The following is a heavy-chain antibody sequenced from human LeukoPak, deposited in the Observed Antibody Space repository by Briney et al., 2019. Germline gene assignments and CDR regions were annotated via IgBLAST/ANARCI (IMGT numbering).Heavy chain of an antibody. Sequence: SETLSLTCTVSGDSISSYSWSWIRQPPGKGLEWIGSMYYSGSTYYNPSLKSRVTISVDTSKNQFSLKLSSVTAADTAVYYCARLVGFWSGYYPHGAFDIWGQGTMVTVSS. CDR1: GDSISSYS. CDR2: MYYSGST. J-gene: IGHJ3*02. V-gene: IGHV4-59*12. CDR3: ARLVGFWSGYYPHGAFDI. D-gene: IGHD3-3*01.